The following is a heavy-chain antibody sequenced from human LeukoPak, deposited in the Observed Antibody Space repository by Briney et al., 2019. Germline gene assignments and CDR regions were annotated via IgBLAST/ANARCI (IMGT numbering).Heavy chain of an antibody. CDR1: GGTFSSYA. D-gene: IGHD2-2*01. J-gene: IGHJ4*02. V-gene: IGHV1-69*05. CDR3: ARLQGNCSSTSCFDY. CDR2: IIPIFGTA. Sequence: ASVKVSCKASGGTFSSYAISWVRQAPGQGLEWMGGIIPIFGTANYAQKFQGRVTITTDESTSTAYMELSRLRSDDTAVYYCARLQGNCSSTSCFDYWGQGTLVTVSS.